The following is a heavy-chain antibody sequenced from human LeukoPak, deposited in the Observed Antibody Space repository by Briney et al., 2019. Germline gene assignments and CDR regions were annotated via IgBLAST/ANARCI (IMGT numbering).Heavy chain of an antibody. CDR3: AKQQIYYDSSGYPHDSLDT. J-gene: IGHJ3*02. CDR1: GFTFSSYA. Sequence: AGGSLRLSCAASGFTFSSYAMSWVRQAPGKGLEWLASIKRDGSEKHYVDSVQGRFTISRDNAKNSVYLEMINLRAEDTAVYYCAKQQIYYDSSGYPHDSLDTWGQGTMVTVSS. V-gene: IGHV3-7*01. D-gene: IGHD3-22*01. CDR2: IKRDGSEK.